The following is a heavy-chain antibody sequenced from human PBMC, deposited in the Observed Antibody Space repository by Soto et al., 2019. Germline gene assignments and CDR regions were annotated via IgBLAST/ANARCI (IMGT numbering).Heavy chain of an antibody. CDR1: GYTFTGYY. V-gene: IGHV1-2*02. CDR2: INPNSGGT. D-gene: IGHD3-10*01. Sequence: QVQLVQSGAEVKKPGASVKVSCKASGYTFTGYYMHWVRQAPGQGLEWMGWINPNSGGTNYAQKFQGRVTMNRYTAISKAYMELIRLRYDDTYVYECARRHYCGKVGDFDLWGRGTLVTVSS. J-gene: IGHJ2*01. CDR3: ARRHYCGKVGDFDL.